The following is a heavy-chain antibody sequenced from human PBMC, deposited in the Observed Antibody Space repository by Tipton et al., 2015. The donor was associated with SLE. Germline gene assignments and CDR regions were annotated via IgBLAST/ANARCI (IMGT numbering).Heavy chain of an antibody. D-gene: IGHD3-22*01. CDR2: ISGSGGST. CDR3: AKGRDYYDSSGLNWFDP. V-gene: IGHV3-23*01. Sequence: SLRLSCAASGFTFSSYAMSWVRQAPGKGLEWVSAISGSGGSTYYADSVKGRFTISRDNSKNTLYLQMNSLRAEDTAVYYCAKGRDYYDSSGLNWFDPWGQGTLVTVSS. J-gene: IGHJ5*02. CDR1: GFTFSSYA.